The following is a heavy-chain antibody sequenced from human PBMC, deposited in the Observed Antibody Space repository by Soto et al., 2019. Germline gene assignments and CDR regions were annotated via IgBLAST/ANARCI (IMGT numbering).Heavy chain of an antibody. CDR3: ARDRNPGIAAAGPY. CDR2: ISSSSSYT. CDR1: GFTFSDYY. Sequence: GGPLRLSCAASGFTFSDYYMSWIRQAPGKGLERVSYISSSSSYTNYADSVKGRFTISRDNAKNSLYLQMNSLRAEDTAVYYCARDRNPGIAAAGPYWGQGTLVTVSS. J-gene: IGHJ4*02. V-gene: IGHV3-11*06. D-gene: IGHD6-13*01.